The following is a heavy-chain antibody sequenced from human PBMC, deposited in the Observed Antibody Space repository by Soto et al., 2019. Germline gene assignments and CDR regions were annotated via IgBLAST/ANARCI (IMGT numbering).Heavy chain of an antibody. J-gene: IGHJ5*02. CDR3: ARGRGDYQRTVTTYNWFDP. V-gene: IGHV4-34*01. CDR1: AESFSGYY. Sequence: QLQQWGEGLLKPSETLSLTCAVNAESFSGYYWSWIRQPPDKGLEWLGESNHRGITNYNPSLKSRVTISVDTSKNRFSLKLSSVTAADTAVYYCARGRGDYQRTVTTYNWFDPWGQGTLVTVSS. D-gene: IGHD4-17*01. CDR2: SNHRGIT.